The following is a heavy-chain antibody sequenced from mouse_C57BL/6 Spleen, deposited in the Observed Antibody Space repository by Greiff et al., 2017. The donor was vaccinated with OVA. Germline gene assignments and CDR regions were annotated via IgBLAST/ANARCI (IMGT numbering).Heavy chain of an antibody. Sequence: VQLQQPGAELVKPGASVKLSCKASGYTFTSYWMQWVKQRPGQGLEWIGEIDPSDSYTNYNQKFKGKATLTVDTSSSTAYMQLSSLTSEDSAVYYCAAGTGGLYAMDYWGQGTSVTVSS. V-gene: IGHV1-50*01. CDR3: AAGTGGLYAMDY. D-gene: IGHD4-1*01. CDR2: IDPSDSYT. CDR1: GYTFTSYW. J-gene: IGHJ4*01.